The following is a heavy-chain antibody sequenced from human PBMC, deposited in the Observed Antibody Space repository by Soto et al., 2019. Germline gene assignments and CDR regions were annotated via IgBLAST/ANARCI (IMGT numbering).Heavy chain of an antibody. D-gene: IGHD5-18*01. J-gene: IGHJ4*02. Sequence: EVQLVESGGGLVQPGGSLRLSCAASGFTFSSYWMLWVRQAPGKGLVWVSRINSDGSTTSYADSVKGRFTISRDNAKTPPHLQTNPLKAKDTTVYSCARVTPGHSAVNYWSQGPPVTVSS. CDR3: ARVTPGHSAVNY. CDR1: GFTFSSYW. V-gene: IGHV3-74*01. CDR2: INSDGSTT.